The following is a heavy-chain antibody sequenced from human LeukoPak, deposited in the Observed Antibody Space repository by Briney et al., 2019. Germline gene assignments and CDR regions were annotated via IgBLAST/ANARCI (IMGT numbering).Heavy chain of an antibody. D-gene: IGHD1-1*01. CDR2: GHHSESS. Sequence: SETLSLTCSVSGDSVTSTYWSWIRQPPGKGLEWIAYGHHSESSNYNPSFRSRVTISVDTSKNEFSLKLSSVTAADTAVYYCVRWTAGTTEDSWGQGTLVTVSS. CDR3: VRWTAGTTEDS. CDR1: GDSVTSTY. V-gene: IGHV4-4*08. J-gene: IGHJ4*02.